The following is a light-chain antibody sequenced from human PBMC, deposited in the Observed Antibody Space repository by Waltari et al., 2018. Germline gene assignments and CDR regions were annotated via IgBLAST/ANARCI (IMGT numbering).Light chain of an antibody. J-gene: IGLJ2*01. Sequence: QSVLTQPPSVSAAPGQKVTISCSGNNSNIGNNYVSWYQQLPGTVPKLLIYDNNKRTSGIPERCSCSKSGTSATLGITGLQTGDEGDDDCGTWDSSLSAGVVCGGGTKLTGL. CDR1: NSNIGNNY. CDR2: DNN. CDR3: GTWDSSLSAGVV. V-gene: IGLV1-51*01.